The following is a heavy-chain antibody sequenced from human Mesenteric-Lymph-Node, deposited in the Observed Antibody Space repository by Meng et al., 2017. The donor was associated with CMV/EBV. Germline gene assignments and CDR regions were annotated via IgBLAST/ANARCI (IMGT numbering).Heavy chain of an antibody. D-gene: IGHD4-23*01. CDR1: GGSFSGYY. Sequence: QGELPQWGAGLLKPSETLSLTCAVYGGSFSGYYWSWIRQPPGKGLEWIGEINHSGSNNYNPSLKSRVTISVDTSKNQFSLKLSSVTAADTAVYYCARHQRWLKSEGGFNYWGQGTLVTVSS. CDR3: ARHQRWLKSEGGFNY. CDR2: INHSGSN. V-gene: IGHV4-34*01. J-gene: IGHJ4*02.